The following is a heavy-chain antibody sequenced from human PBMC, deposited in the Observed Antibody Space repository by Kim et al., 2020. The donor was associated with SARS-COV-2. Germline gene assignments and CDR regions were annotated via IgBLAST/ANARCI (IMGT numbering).Heavy chain of an antibody. CDR2: INENGNI. CDR1: YGSFSGYY. D-gene: IGHD3-10*01. J-gene: IGHJ6*01. Sequence: SETLSLTCGVYYGSFSGYYWTFIRQPPGKGLEWIGEINENGNINYNPSLKYRVPLSVYTSKNQFSLTLKYVTAADTAVYYCSRGLGDYFCSGPVVGMDV. CDR3: SRGLGDYFCSGPVVGMDV. V-gene: IGHV4-34*01.